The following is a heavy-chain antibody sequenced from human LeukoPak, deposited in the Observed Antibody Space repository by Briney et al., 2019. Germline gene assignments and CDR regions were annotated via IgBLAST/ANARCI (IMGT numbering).Heavy chain of an antibody. V-gene: IGHV3-74*01. D-gene: IGHD6-13*01. CDR1: GFTFSTYC. CDR2: ISNDGGST. CDR3: ARDLNDLLQNYRSTWYPADY. J-gene: IGHJ4*02. Sequence: GGSLRLSCAASGFTFSTYCMTWVRQAPGKGLEWVSRISNDGGSTSYADSVKGRFTISRDNTKNMLYLQMNSLRAEDTAVYYCARDLNDLLQNYRSTWYPADYWGQGTLVTVSS.